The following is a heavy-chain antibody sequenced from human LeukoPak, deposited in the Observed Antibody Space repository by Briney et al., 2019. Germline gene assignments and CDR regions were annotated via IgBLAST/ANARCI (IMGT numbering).Heavy chain of an antibody. CDR3: ARDHYYDSSGYSPPPHYYGMDV. CDR1: GGSISSYY. D-gene: IGHD3-22*01. Sequence: SETLSLTCTVSGGSISSYYWSWLRQPPGKGLEWIGYIYYSGSTNYNPSLKSRVTISVDTSKNQFSLKLSSVTAADTAVHYCARDHYYDSSGYSPPPHYYGMDVWGQGTTVTVSS. J-gene: IGHJ6*02. V-gene: IGHV4-59*01. CDR2: IYYSGST.